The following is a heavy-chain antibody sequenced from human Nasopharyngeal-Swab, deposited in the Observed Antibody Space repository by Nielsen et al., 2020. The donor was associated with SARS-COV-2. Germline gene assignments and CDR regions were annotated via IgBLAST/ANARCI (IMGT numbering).Heavy chain of an antibody. CDR2: LSSTGST. V-gene: IGHV4-59*01. J-gene: IGHJ4*02. Sequence: WIRQPPGKGLEWIGYLSSTGSTNYNPSLKSRVIISLDTSKNQFSLNLNSVTAADTAVYYCARGGRGIFGVVTNFDDWGQGTLVTVSS. D-gene: IGHD3-3*01. CDR3: ARGGRGIFGVVTNFDD.